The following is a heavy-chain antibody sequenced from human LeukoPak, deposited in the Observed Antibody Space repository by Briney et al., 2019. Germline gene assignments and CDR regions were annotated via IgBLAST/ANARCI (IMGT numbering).Heavy chain of an antibody. V-gene: IGHV3-74*01. J-gene: IGHJ3*02. Sequence: PGGSLRLSCAASGFTFSSYWMHWVRQAPGKGLVWVSRINSDGSSTNYADSVKGRFTISRDNAKNTLYPQMDRLRAEDTAVYYCAREFRVLPDIWGQGTMVTVSS. CDR2: INSDGSST. CDR1: GFTFSSYW. D-gene: IGHD3-10*01. CDR3: AREFRVLPDI.